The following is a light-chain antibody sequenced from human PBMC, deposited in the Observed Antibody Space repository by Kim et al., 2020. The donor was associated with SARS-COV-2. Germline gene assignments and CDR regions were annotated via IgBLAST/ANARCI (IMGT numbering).Light chain of an antibody. CDR3: QVWDSSTDQGV. CDR2: LDS. V-gene: IGLV3-21*04. Sequence: SYELAQPPSVSVAPGETATITCGGNRIGTKHVNWYQQKSGQAPVLVIFLDSDRPSGIPERLSGFTSGNTATLTISGVEVGDEADYFCQVWDSSTDQGVFGGGTQLTVL. CDR1: RIGTKH. J-gene: IGLJ3*02.